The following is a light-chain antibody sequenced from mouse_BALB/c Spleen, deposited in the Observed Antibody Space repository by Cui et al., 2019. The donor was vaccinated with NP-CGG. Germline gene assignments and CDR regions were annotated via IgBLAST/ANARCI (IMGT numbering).Light chain of an antibody. V-gene: IGLV1*01. J-gene: IGLJ1*01. CDR1: TGAVTTYNY. Sequence: QAVVTQESALTTSPGETVTLTCRSTTGAVTTYNYVNWVQEKPDDLFTGLIGGTNNRAPGVPARFSGSLIGDKAALTITGAQTEDEAIYFCALWYSNHWVFGGGTKLTVL. CDR3: ALWYSNHWV. CDR2: GTN.